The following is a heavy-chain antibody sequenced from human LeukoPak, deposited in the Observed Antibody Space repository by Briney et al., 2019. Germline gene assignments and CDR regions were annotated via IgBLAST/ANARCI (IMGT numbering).Heavy chain of an antibody. Sequence: SETLSLTCGVYGGSFSGYYWNWIRQPPGKGLEWIGEINHSGSTTYNPSLRSRVTISLDTSKNQFSLKLSSVTAADTAVYYCARYSSSSRWSDPWGQGTLVTVSS. CDR3: ARYSSSSRWSDP. CDR1: GGSFSGYY. CDR2: INHSGST. D-gene: IGHD6-6*01. J-gene: IGHJ5*02. V-gene: IGHV4-34*01.